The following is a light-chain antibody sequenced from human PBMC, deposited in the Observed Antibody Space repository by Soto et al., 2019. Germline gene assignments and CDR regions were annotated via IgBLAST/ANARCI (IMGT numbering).Light chain of an antibody. CDR1: SSDVGAYNF. CDR3: SSYAGSNNWV. J-gene: IGLJ3*02. CDR2: EVS. Sequence: QSALTQPPSASGSPGQSVTISCTGTSSDVGAYNFVSWFQQHPGKAPKLMIYEVSERPSGVPDRFSGPKSGNTASLTVSGLQAEDEAHYYCSSYAGSNNWVFGGGTKLTVL. V-gene: IGLV2-8*01.